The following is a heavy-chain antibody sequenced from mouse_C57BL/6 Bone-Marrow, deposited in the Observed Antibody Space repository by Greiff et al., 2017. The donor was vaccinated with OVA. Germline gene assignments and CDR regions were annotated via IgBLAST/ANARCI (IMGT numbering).Heavy chain of an antibody. D-gene: IGHD3-2*01. CDR2: INPNNGGT. Sequence: VQLQQSGPELVKPGASVKISCKASGYTFTDYYMNWVKQSHGKSLEWIGDINPNNGGTSYNQKFKGKATLTVDKSSSTAYMELRSLTSDDSAVYYCARGGADSPWFAYWGQGTLVTVSA. J-gene: IGHJ3*01. V-gene: IGHV1-26*01. CDR1: GYTFTDYY. CDR3: ARGGADSPWFAY.